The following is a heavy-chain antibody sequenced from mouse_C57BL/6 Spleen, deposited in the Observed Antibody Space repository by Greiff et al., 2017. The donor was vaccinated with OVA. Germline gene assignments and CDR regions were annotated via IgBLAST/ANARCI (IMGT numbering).Heavy chain of an antibody. J-gene: IGHJ4*01. CDR3: AREGFNYYGSSYEAMDY. Sequence: QVQLQQSGPGLVAPSQSLSITCTVSGFSLTSYAISWVRQPPGKGLEWLGVIWTGGGTNYNSALKSRLSISKDNSKSQVFLKMNSLQTDDTARYYCAREGFNYYGSSYEAMDYWGQGTSVTVSS. CDR1: GFSLTSYA. V-gene: IGHV2-9-1*01. D-gene: IGHD1-1*01. CDR2: IWTGGGT.